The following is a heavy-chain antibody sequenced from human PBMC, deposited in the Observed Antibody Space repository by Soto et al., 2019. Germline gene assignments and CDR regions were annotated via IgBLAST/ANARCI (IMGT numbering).Heavy chain of an antibody. V-gene: IGHV1-8*01. Sequence: ASVKFSCKASGYTFTSYDINWVRQATGQGLEWMGWMNPNSGNTGYAQKFQGRVTMTRNTSISTAYMELSSLRSEDTAVYYCARVDFWSGYSRNYYYYYGMDVWGQGTTVTVSS. CDR2: MNPNSGNT. CDR1: GYTFTSYD. J-gene: IGHJ6*02. CDR3: ARVDFWSGYSRNYYYYYGMDV. D-gene: IGHD3-3*01.